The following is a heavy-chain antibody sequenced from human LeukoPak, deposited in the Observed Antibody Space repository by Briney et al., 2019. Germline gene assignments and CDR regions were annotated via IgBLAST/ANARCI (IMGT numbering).Heavy chain of an antibody. CDR3: AKDRRHYYYDSSGSQADAFDI. D-gene: IGHD3-22*01. V-gene: IGHV3-9*01. CDR1: GFTFDDYA. J-gene: IGHJ3*02. Sequence: GRSLRLSCAASGFTFDDYAMHWVRQAPGKGLEWVSGISRNSGSIGYADSVKGRFTISRDNAKNSLYLQMNSLRAEDTALYYCAKDRRHYYYDSSGSQADAFDIWGQGTMVTVSS. CDR2: ISRNSGSI.